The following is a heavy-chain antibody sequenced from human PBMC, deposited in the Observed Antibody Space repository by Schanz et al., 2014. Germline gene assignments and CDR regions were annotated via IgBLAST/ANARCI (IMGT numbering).Heavy chain of an antibody. D-gene: IGHD6-6*01. CDR2: INPSGGST. V-gene: IGHV1-46*03. Sequence: QVQLVQSGAEVKKPGASMKVSCKASGYTFTTYYMLWVRQAPGQGLEWMGIINPSGGSTRYGQKFQGRTTDTTDTYTSTVYFEVSSLRSDDTAVYYCGRGFSRSYIDFWGQGTLITVSS. CDR3: GRGFSRSYIDF. J-gene: IGHJ4*02. CDR1: GYTFTTYY.